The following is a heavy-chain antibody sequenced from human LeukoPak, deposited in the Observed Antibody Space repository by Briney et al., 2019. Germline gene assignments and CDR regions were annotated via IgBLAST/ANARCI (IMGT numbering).Heavy chain of an antibody. CDR2: INPNRGGT. CDR1: GYTFNSYG. Sequence: ASVKVSCKASGYTFNSYGISWVRQAPGQGLEWMGWINPNRGGTNYIQKFQGRVIMTRDTSISTAYVELSRLRSDDTAVYYCARDRREISYYGSGTFKFGENYFDYWGQGILVTVSS. J-gene: IGHJ4*02. V-gene: IGHV1-2*02. D-gene: IGHD3-10*01. CDR3: ARDRREISYYGSGTFKFGENYFDY.